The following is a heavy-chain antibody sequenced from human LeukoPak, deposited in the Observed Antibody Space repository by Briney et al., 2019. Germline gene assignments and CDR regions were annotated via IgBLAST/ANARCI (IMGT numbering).Heavy chain of an antibody. J-gene: IGHJ4*02. V-gene: IGHV3-48*03. CDR1: GFTFSGYE. Sequence: GGSLRLSCAASGFTFSGYEMNWVRQAPGKGLEWVSYISSSASTIYYADSVKGRFTISRGNAKNSLYLQMNSLRAEDTAVYYCARDLWRRYYDSSGYSNYWGQGTLVTVSS. CDR2: ISSSASTI. CDR3: ARDLWRRYYDSSGYSNY. D-gene: IGHD3-22*01.